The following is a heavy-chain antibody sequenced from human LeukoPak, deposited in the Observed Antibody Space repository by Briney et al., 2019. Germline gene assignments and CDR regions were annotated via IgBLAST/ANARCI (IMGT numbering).Heavy chain of an antibody. CDR2: INAGNGNT. V-gene: IGHV1-3*01. CDR1: GYTSTSYA. Sequence: ASVKVSCKASGYTSTSYAMHWVRQAPGQRLEWMGWINAGNGNTKYSQKFQGRVTITRDTSASTAYMELSSLRSEDTAVYYCARPDGGGAYSGYDQDWFDPWGQGTLVTVSS. J-gene: IGHJ5*02. CDR3: ARPDGGGAYSGYDQDWFDP. D-gene: IGHD5-12*01.